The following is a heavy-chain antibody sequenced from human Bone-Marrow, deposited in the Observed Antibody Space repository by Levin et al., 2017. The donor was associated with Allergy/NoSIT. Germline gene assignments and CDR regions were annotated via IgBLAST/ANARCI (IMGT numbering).Heavy chain of an antibody. D-gene: IGHD2-2*01. J-gene: IGHJ6*02. CDR3: ARGPRVIPGAPYNYNGFDV. Sequence: MSSETLSLTCTVSGGSINTGDYYWNWIRQPPGKGLEWIGYIYYSGSAYYNPSLTSRLTISLDTSKTQFSLGLTSVTAADTAVYYCARGPRVIPGAPYNYNGFDVWGQGTTVTVSS. CDR1: GGSINTGDYY. CDR2: IYYSGSA. V-gene: IGHV4-30-4*08.